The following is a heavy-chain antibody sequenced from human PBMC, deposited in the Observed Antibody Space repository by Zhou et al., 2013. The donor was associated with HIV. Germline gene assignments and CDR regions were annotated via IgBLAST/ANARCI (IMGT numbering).Heavy chain of an antibody. D-gene: IGHD6-13*01. Sequence: QVQLVQSGAEVKKPGSSVKVSCKASGGTFSSYAISWVRQAPGQGLEWMGGIIPIFGTANYAQKFQGRVTITTDESTSTAYMELSSLRSEDTAVYYCAREGGIAAAGDYNWFDPWGQGTLGHRLL. V-gene: IGHV1-69*05. CDR3: AREGGIAAAGDYNWFDP. CDR1: GGTFSSYA. J-gene: IGHJ5*02. CDR2: IIPIFGTA.